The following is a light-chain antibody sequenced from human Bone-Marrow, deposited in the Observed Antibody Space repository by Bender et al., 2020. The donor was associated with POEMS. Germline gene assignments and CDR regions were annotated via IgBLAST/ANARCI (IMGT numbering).Light chain of an antibody. V-gene: IGLV2-23*02. CDR2: EVN. J-gene: IGLJ3*02. Sequence: QSALTQPASVSGSPAQSVTISCTGTSADVGSYDLVSWYQHHPGKAPKLMIYEVNKRPSGVSGRFSGSKSDNTASLTISGLQAEDEADFYCCSYADNSVWVFGGGTKLTVL. CDR1: SADVGSYDL. CDR3: CSYADNSVWV.